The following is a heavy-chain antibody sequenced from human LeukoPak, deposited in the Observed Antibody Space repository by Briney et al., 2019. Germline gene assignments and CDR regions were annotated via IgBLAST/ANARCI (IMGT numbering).Heavy chain of an antibody. J-gene: IGHJ4*02. Sequence: KPSETLSLTCTVSGGSISRNNYYWDWIRQPPGKGLEYIGSIYYSGSTYYTPSLKSRVTISVDTSKNQFSLKLSSVTATDTAVYYCARHRGSSSNFDYWGQGTLVTVSS. CDR2: IYYSGST. V-gene: IGHV4-39*01. D-gene: IGHD6-6*01. CDR3: ARHRGSSSNFDY. CDR1: GGSISRNNYY.